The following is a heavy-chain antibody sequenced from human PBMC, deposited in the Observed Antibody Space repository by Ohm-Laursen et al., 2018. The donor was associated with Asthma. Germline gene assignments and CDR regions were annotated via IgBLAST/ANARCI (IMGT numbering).Heavy chain of an antibody. J-gene: IGHJ3*02. CDR3: ARRRTVVTRGAFDI. CDR1: GGSISSGGYS. CDR2: IYHSGST. Sequence: PSQTLSLTCAVSGGSISSGGYSWSWIRQPPGKGPEWMGYIYHSGSTYYNPSLKSRVTISVDRSKNQFSLKLSSVTAADTAVYYCARRRTVVTRGAFDIWGQGTMVTVSS. V-gene: IGHV4-30-2*01. D-gene: IGHD4-23*01.